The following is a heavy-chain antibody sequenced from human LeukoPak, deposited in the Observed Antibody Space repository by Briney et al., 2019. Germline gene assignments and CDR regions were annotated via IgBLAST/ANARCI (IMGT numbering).Heavy chain of an antibody. D-gene: IGHD2-21*01. CDR2: IYYSGST. J-gene: IGHJ4*02. Sequence: PSETLSLTCTVSGASISSADYYWSWIRQPPGKGPEWIGYIYYSGSTYYNPSLKSRLTMSVDTSKYQFSLRLSSVPAADTAVYYCARAIRLTPYFDYWGQGTLVTVSS. CDR3: ARAIRLTPYFDY. V-gene: IGHV4-30-4*01. CDR1: GASISSADYY.